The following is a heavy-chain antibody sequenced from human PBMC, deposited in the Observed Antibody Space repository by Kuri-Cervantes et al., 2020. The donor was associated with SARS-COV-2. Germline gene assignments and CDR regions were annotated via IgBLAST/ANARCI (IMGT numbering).Heavy chain of an antibody. V-gene: IGHV3-11*04. J-gene: IGHJ4*02. CDR1: GFIFSDYY. CDR3: AWRIAVAVHVFDY. CDR2: IGPSGTTK. D-gene: IGHD6-19*01. Sequence: GESLKISCTASGFIFSDYYMTWIRQAPGKGLEWVSNIGPSGTTKCYADSVKGRFTISRDNAKNSLYLQMNSLRAEDTAVYYCAWRIAVAVHVFDYWGQGTLVTVSS.